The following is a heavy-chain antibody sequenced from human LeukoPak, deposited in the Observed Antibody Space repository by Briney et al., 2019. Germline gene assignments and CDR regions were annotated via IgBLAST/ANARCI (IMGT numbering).Heavy chain of an antibody. CDR1: GGSFSGYY. Sequence: TSETLSLTCAVYGGSFSGYYWSWIRQPPGKGLEWIGEINHSGSTNYNPSLKSRVTISVDTSKNQLSLKLSSVTAADTAVYYCARVVDPGGYYYFYYMDVWGKGTTVTVSS. J-gene: IGHJ6*03. D-gene: IGHD3-16*01. CDR3: ARVVDPGGYYYFYYMDV. CDR2: INHSGST. V-gene: IGHV4-34*01.